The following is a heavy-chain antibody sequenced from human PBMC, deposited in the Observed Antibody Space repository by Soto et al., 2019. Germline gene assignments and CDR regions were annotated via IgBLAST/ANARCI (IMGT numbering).Heavy chain of an antibody. CDR2: ISYDGSNK. CDR1: GFTVSDYD. D-gene: IGHD3-22*01. Sequence: GGSLRLSCAASGFTVSDYDMQWVRQAPGKGLEWVAVISYDGSNKYYGDSVKGRFTISRDNSKNTLSLQMNSLRAEDTAVYYCANVSYYYDSSGYYSGAFDIWGQGTMVTVSS. V-gene: IGHV3-30*18. CDR3: ANVSYYYDSSGYYSGAFDI. J-gene: IGHJ3*02.